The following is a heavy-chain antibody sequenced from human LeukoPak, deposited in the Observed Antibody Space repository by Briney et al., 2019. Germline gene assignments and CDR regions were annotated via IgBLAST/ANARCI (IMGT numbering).Heavy chain of an antibody. V-gene: IGHV4-59*01. J-gene: IGHJ4*02. CDR3: ARGTQYSSSWYYFDY. CDR2: IYHSGST. D-gene: IGHD6-13*01. CDR1: GGSIISNY. Sequence: PSETLSLTCTVSGGSIISNYWTWIRQPPGKGLEWIGYIYHSGSTYYNPSLTSRVTISVDTSKNQFSLKLSSVTAADTAVYYCARGTQYSSSWYYFDYWGQGILVTVSS.